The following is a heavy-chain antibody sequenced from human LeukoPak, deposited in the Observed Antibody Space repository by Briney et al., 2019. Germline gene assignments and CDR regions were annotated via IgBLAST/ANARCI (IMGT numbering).Heavy chain of an antibody. CDR1: GFTFSSYE. CDR2: ISSSGSTI. V-gene: IGHV3-48*03. J-gene: IGHJ6*02. CDR3: ARDGTGTIYYGMDV. D-gene: IGHD1-7*01. Sequence: GGSLRLSCAASGFTFSSYEMNWVRQAPGKGLEWVSNISSSGSTIYYADSVKGRFTIPRDNAKNSLYLQMNSLRAEDTAVYYCARDGTGTIYYGMDVWGQGTTVTVSS.